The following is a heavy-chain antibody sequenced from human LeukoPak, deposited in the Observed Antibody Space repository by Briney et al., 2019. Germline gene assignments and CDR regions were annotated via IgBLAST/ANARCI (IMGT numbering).Heavy chain of an antibody. CDR1: GFTFTTYA. CDR3: TRGRQLWEY. D-gene: IGHD1-26*01. J-gene: IGHJ4*02. CDR2: ISGSSAVI. V-gene: IGHV3-23*01. Sequence: GGSLRPSCAASGFTFTTYALSWVRQAPGKGLEWVSSISGSSAVIDYADSVKGRFIISRDNSDNTIYLQMNSLRAEDTAVYYCTRGRQLWEYWGQGTLVTVSS.